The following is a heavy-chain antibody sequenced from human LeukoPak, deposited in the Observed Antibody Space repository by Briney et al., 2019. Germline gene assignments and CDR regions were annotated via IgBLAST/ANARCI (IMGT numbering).Heavy chain of an antibody. J-gene: IGHJ4*02. D-gene: IGHD4-23*01. Sequence: GGSLRLSCAASGFTFDDYAMHWVRQGPGKGLEWVSVISGDGGSTYYADSVKGRFTISRDNSKNSLYLQMNSLRTEDTASYYCAKGGNYGGNSRLNYWGQGTLVTVSS. CDR3: AKGGNYGGNSRLNY. V-gene: IGHV3-43*02. CDR1: GFTFDDYA. CDR2: ISGDGGST.